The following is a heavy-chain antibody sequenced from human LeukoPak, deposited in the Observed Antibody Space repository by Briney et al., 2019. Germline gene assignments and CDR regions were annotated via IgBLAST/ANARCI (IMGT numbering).Heavy chain of an antibody. Sequence: RGSLRLSCAASGFTFSSYEMNWVRQAPGKGLEWVSYISSSGSTIYYADSVKGRFTISRDNAKNSLYLQMNSLRAEDTAVYYCARGGAGRWLQSFDYWGQGTLVTVSS. CDR2: ISSSGSTI. D-gene: IGHD5-24*01. CDR1: GFTFSSYE. V-gene: IGHV3-48*03. CDR3: ARGGAGRWLQSFDY. J-gene: IGHJ4*02.